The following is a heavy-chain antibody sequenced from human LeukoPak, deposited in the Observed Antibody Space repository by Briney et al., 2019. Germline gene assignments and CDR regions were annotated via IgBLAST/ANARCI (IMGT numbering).Heavy chain of an antibody. V-gene: IGHV3-23*01. CDR2: ISGSGGST. CDR3: AKDVYGSGTHFDY. D-gene: IGHD3-10*01. J-gene: IGHJ4*02. CDR1: GFTFSSYG. Sequence: GGSLRLSCAASGFTFSSYGMSWVRQAPGKGLEWVSAISGSGGSTYYADSVKGRFTISRDNSKNTLYLQMNSLRAEDTAVYYCAKDVYGSGTHFDYWGQGTLVTVSS.